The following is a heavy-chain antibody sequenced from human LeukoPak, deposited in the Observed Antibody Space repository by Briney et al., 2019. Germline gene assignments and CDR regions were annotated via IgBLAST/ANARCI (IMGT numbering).Heavy chain of an antibody. J-gene: IGHJ6*03. CDR1: GYTFTSNG. V-gene: IGHV1-18*01. CDR3: ARGALAQPFYYYMDV. Sequence: ASVKVSCKASGYTFTSNGITWVRQAPGQGLEWMGWISGYNGNTNYAQKLQGRVTMTTDRSTGTAYMELRSLTSDDTAVYYCARGALAQPFYYYMDVWGKGTTVTVSS. D-gene: IGHD3-3*02. CDR2: ISGYNGNT.